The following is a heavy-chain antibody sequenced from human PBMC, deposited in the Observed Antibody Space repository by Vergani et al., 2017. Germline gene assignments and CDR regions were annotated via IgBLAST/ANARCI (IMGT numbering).Heavy chain of an antibody. D-gene: IGHD6-13*01. CDR1: GYTFTGYY. CDR3: ARDRRIAKHPGGDYYYYGMDV. CDR2: INPNNGGT. V-gene: IGHV1-2*02. J-gene: IGHJ6*02. Sequence: QVQLVQSGAEVKKPGASVKVSCKASGYTFTGYYMHWVRQAPGQGLEWMGWINPNNGGTNYAQKFQGRVTMTRDTSISTAYMELSSLRSEDTAVYYCARDRRIAKHPGGDYYYYGMDVWGQGTTVTVSS.